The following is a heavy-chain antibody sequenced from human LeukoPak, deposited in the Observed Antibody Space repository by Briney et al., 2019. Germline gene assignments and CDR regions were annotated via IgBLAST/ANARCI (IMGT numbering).Heavy chain of an antibody. J-gene: IGHJ3*02. CDR2: IRYDGSNK. CDR1: GFTFSSYG. Sequence: GGSLRLSCAASGFTFSSYGMHWVRQAPGKGLEWVAFIRYDGSNKYYADSVKGRFTISRDNPKNTLYLQMNSLRAEDTAVYYCAKAKTGASDAFDIWGQGTMVTVSS. CDR3: AKAKTGASDAFDI. D-gene: IGHD1-26*01. V-gene: IGHV3-30*02.